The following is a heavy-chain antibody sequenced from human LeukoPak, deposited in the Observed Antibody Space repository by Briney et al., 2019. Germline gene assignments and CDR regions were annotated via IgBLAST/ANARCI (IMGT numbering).Heavy chain of an antibody. CDR3: ASQRYCSGGSCYPLDY. CDR1: GYSISSGYY. J-gene: IGHJ4*02. CDR2: IYHSGST. Sequence: SETLSLTCAVSGYSISSGYYWGWIRPPPGKGLEWIGSIYHSGSTYYNPSLKSRVTISVDTSKNQFSLKLSSVTAADTAVYYCASQRYCSGGSCYPLDYWGQGTLVTVSS. D-gene: IGHD2-15*01. V-gene: IGHV4-38-2*01.